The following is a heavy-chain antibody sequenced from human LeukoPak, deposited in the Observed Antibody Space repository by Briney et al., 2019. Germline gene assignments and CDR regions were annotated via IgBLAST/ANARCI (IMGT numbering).Heavy chain of an antibody. CDR3: ARGNGFRDY. CDR2: IYYSGST. V-gene: IGHV4-59*08. Sequence: PSETLSLTCTVSGGSISSYYWSWIRQPPGKGLEWIGYIYYSGSTNYNPSLKSRVTISVDTSKNQFSLKLSSVTAADTAVYYCARGNGFRDYWGQGTLVTVSS. J-gene: IGHJ4*02. D-gene: IGHD5-24*01. CDR1: GGSISSYY.